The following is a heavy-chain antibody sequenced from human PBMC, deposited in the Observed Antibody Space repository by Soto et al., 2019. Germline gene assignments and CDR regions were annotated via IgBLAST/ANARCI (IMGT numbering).Heavy chain of an antibody. CDR1: GFTFSRNA. V-gene: IGHV3-30*18. J-gene: IGHJ4*02. D-gene: IGHD2-2*01. CDR2: ISYDGSDK. CDR3: AKDVSTTADCYFDY. Sequence: GVSLRLSCAASGFTFSRNAMHWVRQAPGKGLEWVAVISYDGSDKYYADSVKGRFTISRDNSKNTLYLQMNSLRVEDTAVYYCAKDVSTTADCYFDYWGQGTLVTVS.